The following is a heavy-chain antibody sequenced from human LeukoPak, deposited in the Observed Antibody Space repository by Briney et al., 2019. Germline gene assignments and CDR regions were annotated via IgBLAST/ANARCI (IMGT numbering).Heavy chain of an antibody. D-gene: IGHD5-24*01. J-gene: IGHJ4*02. CDR3: VKDRKPDGRYNFDY. V-gene: IGHV3-23*01. CDR2: ITGNSGLI. Sequence: GGSLRLSCAASGFTFSLYAMNWVRQAPGKGLEWVSVITGNSGLIYYADSVKGRFTISRDNSKNTLYLHMNSLRAEDTATYYCVKDRKPDGRYNFDYWGPGTLVTVSS. CDR1: GFTFSLYA.